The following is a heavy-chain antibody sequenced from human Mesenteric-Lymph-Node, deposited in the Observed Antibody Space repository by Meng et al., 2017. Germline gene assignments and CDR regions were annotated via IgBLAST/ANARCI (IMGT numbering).Heavy chain of an antibody. V-gene: IGHV3-23*01. CDR3: AKEKTSGSGLDFDY. Sequence: GESLKISCAASGFIFSNYAMNWVRQAPGKGLDWVSTISGSGGNTYYADSVKGRFTISRDNSKSTLYLQMNSLRAEDTAVYYCAKEKTSGSGLDFDYWGPGTLVTVSS. D-gene: IGHD3-10*01. CDR2: ISGSGGNT. J-gene: IGHJ4*02. CDR1: GFIFSNYA.